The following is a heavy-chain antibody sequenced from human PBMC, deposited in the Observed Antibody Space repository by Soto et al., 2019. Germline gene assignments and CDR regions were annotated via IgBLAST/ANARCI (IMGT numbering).Heavy chain of an antibody. J-gene: IGHJ5*02. CDR3: SGGADFDFWSGPGWFDP. CDR2: IYYSGSI. V-gene: IGHV4-39*01. CDR1: GDSISSSNYY. D-gene: IGHD3-3*01. Sequence: PSETLSLTCTVSGDSISSSNYYWGWIRQPPGKGLEWIGSIYYSGSIYYNPSLKSRVTISVDTSKNQFSLKLSSLTAADTAVYFFSGGADFDFWSGPGWFDPWGQGTLVTVSS.